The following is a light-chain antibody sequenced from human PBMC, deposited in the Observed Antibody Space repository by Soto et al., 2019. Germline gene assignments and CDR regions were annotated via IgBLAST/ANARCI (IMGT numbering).Light chain of an antibody. CDR2: EVS. Sequence: QSALTQPASESGSPGQLITISCTGTSSDVGGYNYVSWYQQHPGKAPKLMIYEVSNRPSGVSNRFSGSKSGNTASLTISGLQAEDEADYYCSSYTSSSTRVFGGGTKVTVL. J-gene: IGLJ3*02. CDR3: SSYTSSSTRV. V-gene: IGLV2-14*01. CDR1: SSDVGGYNY.